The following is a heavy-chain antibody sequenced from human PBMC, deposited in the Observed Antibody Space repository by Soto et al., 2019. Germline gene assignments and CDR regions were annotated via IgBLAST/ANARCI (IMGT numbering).Heavy chain of an antibody. CDR2: ISAYNGNT. CDR3: ARERYQVISDGMDV. Sequence: ASVQVSCKASGYTFTSYGISWVRQAPGQGLEWMGWISAYNGNTNYAQKLQGRVTMTTDTSTSTAYMELRSLRSDDAAVYFCARERYQVISDGMDVWGQGTTVTSP. CDR1: GYTFTSYG. V-gene: IGHV1-18*01. J-gene: IGHJ6*02. D-gene: IGHD2-2*01.